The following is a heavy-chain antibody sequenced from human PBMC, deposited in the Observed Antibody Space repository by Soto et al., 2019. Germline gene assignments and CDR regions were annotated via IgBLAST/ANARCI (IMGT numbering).Heavy chain of an antibody. V-gene: IGHV3-48*01. J-gene: IGHJ6*02. CDR2: ISSSSTI. CDR1: GFTFSSYS. D-gene: IGHD4-17*01. Sequence: EVQLVESGGGLVQPGGSLRLSCAASGFTFSSYSMNWVRQAPGKGLEWVSYISSSSTIYYADSVKGRFTISRDNAKNSLYLQMTGLRAEDTAVYYCARDYGDYVHDYGRDVWGQGTTVTVSS. CDR3: ARDYGDYVHDYGRDV.